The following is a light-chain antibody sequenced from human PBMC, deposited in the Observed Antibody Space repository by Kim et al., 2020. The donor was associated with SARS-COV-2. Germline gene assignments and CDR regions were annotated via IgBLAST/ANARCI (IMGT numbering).Light chain of an antibody. Sequence: ASVGDRVTITCRASQVIRNDLGWYQQKPGKAPKLLIYAASSLQSGVPSRFSGSGSGTDFTLTISNLQPEDFATCYCLQDFDYPWTFGQGTKVDIK. CDR1: QVIRND. CDR2: AAS. V-gene: IGKV1-6*01. J-gene: IGKJ1*01. CDR3: LQDFDYPWT.